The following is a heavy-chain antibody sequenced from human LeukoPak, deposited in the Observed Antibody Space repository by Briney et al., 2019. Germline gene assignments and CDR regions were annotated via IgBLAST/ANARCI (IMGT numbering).Heavy chain of an antibody. D-gene: IGHD1-26*01. V-gene: IGHV1-46*01. CDR3: ARVSGSYYEWFDP. CDR1: GYTFISYY. Sequence: ASVKVSCKASGYTFISYYMHWVRQAPGQGLEWMGIINPSGGSTSYAQKLQGRVTMTTDTSTSTAYMELRSLRSNDTAVYYCARVSGSYYEWFDPWGQGTLVTVSS. J-gene: IGHJ5*02. CDR2: INPSGGST.